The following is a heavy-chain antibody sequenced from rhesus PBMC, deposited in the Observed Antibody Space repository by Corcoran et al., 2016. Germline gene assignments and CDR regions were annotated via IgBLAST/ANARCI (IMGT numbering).Heavy chain of an antibody. Sequence: QLQLQESGPGLVKPSETLSLTCAVSGYSISSGYGWSWIRQPPGKGLEWIGYISYSGSTSYNPSLKSRVTISRDTSKNQFSLKLSSVTAADTAVYYCARRYGSWGFDYWGQGVLVTVSS. V-gene: IGHV4-122*02. J-gene: IGHJ4*01. CDR2: ISYSGST. CDR3: ARRYGSWGFDY. CDR1: GYSISSGYG. D-gene: IGHD6-25*01.